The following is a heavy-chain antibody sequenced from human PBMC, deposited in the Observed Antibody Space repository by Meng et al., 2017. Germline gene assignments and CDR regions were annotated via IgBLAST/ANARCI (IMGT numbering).Heavy chain of an antibody. D-gene: IGHD1-26*01. V-gene: IGHV1-69*06. CDR1: GGTFSSYA. J-gene: IGHJ3*02. Sequence: SVKVSCKASGGTFSSYAISWVRQAPGQGLEWMGGIIPIFGTANYAQKFQGRVTITADKSTSTAYMELSSLRSEDTAVYYCARRLFVCELPDDAFDIWGQGTMVTVSS. CDR2: IIPIFGTA. CDR3: ARRLFVCELPDDAFDI.